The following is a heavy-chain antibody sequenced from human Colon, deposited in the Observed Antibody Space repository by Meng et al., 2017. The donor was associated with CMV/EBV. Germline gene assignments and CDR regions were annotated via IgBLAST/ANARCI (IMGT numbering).Heavy chain of an antibody. CDR1: GGSFSGYY. Sequence: GGSFSGYYWSWIRQPPGKGLEWIGEINHSGSTNYNPSLKSRVAISVYTSKNQFSLKLSSVTAADTAVYYCARSKDIVIVEAAQAVFDIWGQGTMVTVSS. CDR3: ARSKDIVIVEAAQAVFDI. D-gene: IGHD2-2*01. V-gene: IGHV4-34*01. CDR2: INHSGST. J-gene: IGHJ3*02.